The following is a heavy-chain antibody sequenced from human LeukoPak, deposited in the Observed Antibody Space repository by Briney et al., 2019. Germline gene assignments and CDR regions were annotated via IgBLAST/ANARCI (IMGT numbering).Heavy chain of an antibody. D-gene: IGHD4-17*01. CDR3: ARDGDDFGDYVEYNYYGLDV. V-gene: IGHV1-46*01. CDR2: INTSGGGT. CDR1: GYMFTSYY. J-gene: IGHJ6*02. Sequence: GASVKLSCKASGYMFTSYYMHWVRQAPGQGLEWMGMINTSGGGTNYAQKFQGRVTMTRDTSTSTVYMELSSLRSEDTAVYYCARDGDDFGDYVEYNYYGLDVWGQGTTVTVSS.